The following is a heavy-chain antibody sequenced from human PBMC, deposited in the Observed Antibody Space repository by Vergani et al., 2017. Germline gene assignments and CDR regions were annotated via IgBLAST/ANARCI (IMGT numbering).Heavy chain of an antibody. CDR1: GFTFTSSA. D-gene: IGHD3-22*01. Sequence: QLVQSGPEVKKPGTSVKVSCKASGFTFTSSAVQWVRQARGQRLEWIGWIVVGSGNTNYAQKFQERVTITRDMSTSTAYMELSSLRSEDTAVYYCAADLGTSYDSSDEAFDIWGQGTMVTVSS. V-gene: IGHV1-58*01. CDR2: IVVGSGNT. J-gene: IGHJ3*02. CDR3: AADLGTSYDSSDEAFDI.